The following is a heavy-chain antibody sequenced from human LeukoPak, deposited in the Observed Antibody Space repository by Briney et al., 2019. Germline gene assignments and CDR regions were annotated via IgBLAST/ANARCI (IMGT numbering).Heavy chain of an antibody. Sequence: ASVMVSCKASGYTFTSYGISWVRQDPGQGLEWLGWINTNNGNTYYAQNLQDRVTMTTDTSTGTAYMELRDVRSDDTGVYYCARDAITGRLTSDYWGQGTLVTVSS. CDR2: INTNNGNT. CDR3: ARDAITGRLTSDY. V-gene: IGHV1-18*01. CDR1: GYTFTSYG. D-gene: IGHD6-6*01. J-gene: IGHJ4*02.